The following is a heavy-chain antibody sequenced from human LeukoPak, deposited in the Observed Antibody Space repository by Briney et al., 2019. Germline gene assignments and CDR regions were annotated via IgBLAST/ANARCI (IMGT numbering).Heavy chain of an antibody. CDR1: GCTFSSYA. J-gene: IGHJ4*02. CDR3: ARPPLYSGYDKLNDY. D-gene: IGHD5-12*01. Sequence: GGSLRLSCAASGCTFSSYALHWVRQAPGKGLEWVAVISYDGSNKYYADCVKGRFTISRDNSKNTLYLQMNSLRAEDTAVYYCARPPLYSGYDKLNDYWGQGTLVTVSS. CDR2: ISYDGSNK. V-gene: IGHV3-30-3*01.